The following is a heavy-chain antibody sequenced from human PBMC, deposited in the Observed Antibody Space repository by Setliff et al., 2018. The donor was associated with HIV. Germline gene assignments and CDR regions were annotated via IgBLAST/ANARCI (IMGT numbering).Heavy chain of an antibody. Sequence: GGSLRLSCAASGITFSGYSMSWVRQAPGKGLEWVSGISGSGAQTEYADSVKGRFSISRDNLNKTLYLQMNTLRAEDTATYFCAKHLAISNLALPSYFDCWGQGVLVTVSS. J-gene: IGHJ4*02. CDR3: AKHLAISNLALPSYFDC. V-gene: IGHV3-23*01. D-gene: IGHD3-16*01. CDR2: ISGSGAQT. CDR1: GITFSGYS.